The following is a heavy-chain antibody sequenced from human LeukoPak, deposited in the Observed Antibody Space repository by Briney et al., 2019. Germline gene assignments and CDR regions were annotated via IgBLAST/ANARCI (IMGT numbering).Heavy chain of an antibody. CDR1: GYSISSGYY. D-gene: IGHD6-19*01. J-gene: IGHJ4*02. V-gene: IGHV4-38-2*01. CDR3: ASRSGWSYFDY. Sequence: SETLSLTCAVSGYSISSGYYWGWIRQPPGKGLEWIGSIYHSGSTYYNPSLNSRVTISVNTSKNQFSLKLSSVTAADTAVYYCASRSGWSYFDYWGQGTLVTVSS. CDR2: IYHSGST.